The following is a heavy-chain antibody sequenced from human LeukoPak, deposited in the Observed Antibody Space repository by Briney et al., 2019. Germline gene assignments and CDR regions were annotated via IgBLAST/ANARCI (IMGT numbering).Heavy chain of an antibody. Sequence: PSETLSLTCTVSGGSISGGGYYWSWIRQHPGKGLEWIACIYYSGSTYYNPSLKSRISISVDTSKNQFSLKLSSMTAADTAVFYCARGGQVDSFDIWGQGTLVTVSS. J-gene: IGHJ3*02. CDR2: IYYSGST. V-gene: IGHV4-31*03. CDR1: GGSISGGGYY. D-gene: IGHD3-10*01. CDR3: ARGGQVDSFDI.